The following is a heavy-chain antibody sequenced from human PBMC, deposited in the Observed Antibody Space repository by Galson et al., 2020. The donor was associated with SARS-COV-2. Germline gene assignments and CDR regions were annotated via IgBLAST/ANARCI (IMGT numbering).Heavy chain of an antibody. V-gene: IGHV4-39*01. CDR2: LYYSGTT. D-gene: IGHD4-17*01. Sequence: SETLSLTCTVSGGSISNANYFWGWLRQPPGKGLEWIGHLYYSGTTYYSPSLKSRVTISLDTSKNQFSLKLSSVTAADTAVYYCARHDNDYGTNWGQGTLVTVSS. J-gene: IGHJ4*02. CDR1: GGSISNANYF. CDR3: ARHDNDYGTN.